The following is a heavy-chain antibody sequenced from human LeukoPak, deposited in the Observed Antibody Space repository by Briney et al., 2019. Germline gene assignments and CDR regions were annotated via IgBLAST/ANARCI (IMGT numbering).Heavy chain of an antibody. CDR2: IYYSGST. CDR1: GVSFSDSY. CDR3: AKATSHDAFDI. J-gene: IGHJ3*02. D-gene: IGHD2-2*01. V-gene: IGHV4-34*01. Sequence: SETLSLTCAVYGVSFSDSYWSWILQPPGKGLEWIGSIYYSGSTYYNPSLKSRVTISVDTSKNQFSLKLSSVTAADTAVYYCAKATSHDAFDIWGQGTMVTVSS.